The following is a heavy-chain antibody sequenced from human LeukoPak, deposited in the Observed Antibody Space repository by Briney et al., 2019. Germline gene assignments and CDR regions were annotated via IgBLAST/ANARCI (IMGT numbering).Heavy chain of an antibody. CDR3: ARAVTVRSAFDI. J-gene: IGHJ3*02. Sequence: PGGSLRLSCAASGFTFSSYAMHWVRQAPGKGLEWVAVISYDGSNKYYADSVKGRFTISRDNSKNTLYLQMNSLRAEDTAVYYCARAVTVRSAFDIWGQGTMVTVSS. V-gene: IGHV3-30-3*01. CDR2: ISYDGSNK. CDR1: GFTFSSYA. D-gene: IGHD4-17*01.